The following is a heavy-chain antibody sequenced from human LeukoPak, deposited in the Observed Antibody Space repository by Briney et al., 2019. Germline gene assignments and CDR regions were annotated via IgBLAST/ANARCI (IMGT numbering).Heavy chain of an antibody. Sequence: GGSLRLSCAASGFNFSSYWMHWVRQAPGKGLVWVSLIKTDAITTIYADSVKGRFTVSRDHAKNTVDLQLNSLRAEDTAVYYCAKDGFDYYDSSGYYYFNYWGQGTLVTVSS. V-gene: IGHV3-74*01. CDR1: GFNFSSYW. CDR3: AKDGFDYYDSSGYYYFNY. D-gene: IGHD3-22*01. CDR2: IKTDAITT. J-gene: IGHJ4*02.